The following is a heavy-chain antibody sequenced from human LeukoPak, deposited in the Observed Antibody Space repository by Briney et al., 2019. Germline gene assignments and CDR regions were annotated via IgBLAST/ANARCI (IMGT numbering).Heavy chain of an antibody. Sequence: GGSLRLSCAASGFTFDDYAMHWVRQAPGKGLEWVSGISWNSGSIGYADSVKGRFTISRDNAKNSLYLQMNSLRAEDTALYYCAKDITYYYGSGSYDCWGQGTLVTVSS. CDR3: AKDITYYYGSGSYDC. D-gene: IGHD3-10*01. CDR2: ISWNSGSI. V-gene: IGHV3-9*01. J-gene: IGHJ4*02. CDR1: GFTFDDYA.